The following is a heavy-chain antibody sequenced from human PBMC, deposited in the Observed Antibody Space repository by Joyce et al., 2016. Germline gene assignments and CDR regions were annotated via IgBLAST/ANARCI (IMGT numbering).Heavy chain of an antibody. CDR1: GGGTFSTYT. CDR2: IVPIFDKT. CDR3: ATGQWLDS. V-gene: IGHV1-69*01. Sequence: QVQLAQSGAEVKKPGSSVRVSCKASGGGTFSTYTISWVRQAPGQGLEWMGGIVPIFDKTKNAHRFQDRLTITADASTSTACMELSGLTSEDTGLYYCATGQWLDSWGQGTLVTVS. D-gene: IGHD6-19*01. J-gene: IGHJ5*01.